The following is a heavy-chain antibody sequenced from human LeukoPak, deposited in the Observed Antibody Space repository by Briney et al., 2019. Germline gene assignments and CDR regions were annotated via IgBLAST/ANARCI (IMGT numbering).Heavy chain of an antibody. CDR3: ARAALTGDAAFDY. D-gene: IGHD7-27*01. Sequence: GGSLRLSCAASGFAVSSNYMSWVRQAPGKGLEWVSVIYSGCSTYYADSVKGRFTISRDNSKNTLYLQMNSLRSGATAVYYCARAALTGDAAFDYWGQGTLVTVSS. CDR1: GFAVSSNY. CDR2: IYSGCST. V-gene: IGHV3-66*01. J-gene: IGHJ4*02.